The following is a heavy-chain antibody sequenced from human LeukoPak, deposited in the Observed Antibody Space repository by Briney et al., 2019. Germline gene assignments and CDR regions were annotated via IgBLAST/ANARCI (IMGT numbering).Heavy chain of an antibody. CDR2: ISSSSSYI. D-gene: IGHD3-3*01. CDR1: GFTFSSYS. J-gene: IGHJ4*02. Sequence: GGSLRLSCAASGFTFSSYSMNWVRQAPGKGLEWVSSISSSSSYIYYADSVKGRFTISRDNAKNSLYLQMNSLRAEDTAVYYCTRGSRLLEWLFDYWGQGTLVTVSS. V-gene: IGHV3-21*01. CDR3: TRGSRLLEWLFDY.